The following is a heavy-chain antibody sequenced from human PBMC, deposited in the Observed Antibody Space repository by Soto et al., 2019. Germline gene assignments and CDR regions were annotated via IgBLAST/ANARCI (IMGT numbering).Heavy chain of an antibody. CDR3: ATPSGDYYGSGGYYPYNWFDP. J-gene: IGHJ5*02. CDR2: IVVGSGNT. V-gene: IGHV1-58*02. CDR1: GFTFTSSA. D-gene: IGHD3-22*01. Sequence: SVKVSCKASGFTFTSSAMQWVRQARGQRLEWIGWIVVGSGNTNYAQKFQERVTITRDMSTSTAYMELSSLRSEDTAVYYCATPSGDYYGSGGYYPYNWFDPWGQGTLVTVSS.